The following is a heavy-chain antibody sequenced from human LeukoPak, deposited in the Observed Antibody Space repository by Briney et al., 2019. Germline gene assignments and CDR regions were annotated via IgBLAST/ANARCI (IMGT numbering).Heavy chain of an antibody. CDR3: ARDVNHYDSSGYGFMDV. Sequence: GGSLRLSCAASGFTFSSYSMNWVRQAPGKGLEWVSYTSSSSSTIYYADSVKGRFTISRDNAKNSLYLQMNSLRAEDTAVYYCARDVNHYDSSGYGFMDVWGKGTTVTVSS. D-gene: IGHD3-22*01. CDR1: GFTFSSYS. J-gene: IGHJ6*03. CDR2: TSSSSSTI. V-gene: IGHV3-48*04.